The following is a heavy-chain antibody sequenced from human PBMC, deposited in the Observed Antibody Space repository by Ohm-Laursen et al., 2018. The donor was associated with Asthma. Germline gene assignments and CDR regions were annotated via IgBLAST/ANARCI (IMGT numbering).Heavy chain of an antibody. V-gene: IGHV3-30*03. D-gene: IGHD3-16*01. CDR1: GFTFSSYG. CDR3: ARMGRDDYYYYYGMDV. Sequence: SLRLSCSASGFTFSSYGMHWVRQAPGKGLEWVAVISYDGSNKYYADSVKGRFTISRDNSKNTLYLQMNSLRAEDTAVYYCARMGRDDYYYYYGMDVWGQGTTVTVSS. J-gene: IGHJ6*02. CDR2: ISYDGSNK.